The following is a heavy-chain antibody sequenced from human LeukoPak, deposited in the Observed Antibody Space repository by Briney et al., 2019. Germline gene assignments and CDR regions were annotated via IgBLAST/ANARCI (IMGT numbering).Heavy chain of an antibody. V-gene: IGHV4-4*07. CDR3: ARKRGRGLFDY. CDR2: IYTGKIT. D-gene: IGHD3-10*01. Sequence: SETLSLTCTVSGGSISSHFWNWVRQPAGKGLEWIGRIYTGKITNYNPSVKSRVTISVDTSKNQFSLKLTSVTAADTAVYYCARKRGRGLFDYWGQGILVTVSS. CDR1: GGSISSHF. J-gene: IGHJ4*02.